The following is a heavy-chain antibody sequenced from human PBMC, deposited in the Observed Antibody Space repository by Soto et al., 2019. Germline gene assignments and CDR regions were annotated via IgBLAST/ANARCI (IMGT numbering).Heavy chain of an antibody. CDR2: ISAYNGNT. CDR3: ARVGSTIFHFDY. V-gene: IGHV1-18*01. CDR1: GYTFSSYG. Sequence: ASVKVSCKASGYTFSSYGISWVRQAPGQGLEWMGWISAYNGNTKYAQKFQGRVTMTTDTSTSTAYMELRSLRSDDTAVYYCARVGSTIFHFDYWGQGTLVTVSS. D-gene: IGHD3-3*01. J-gene: IGHJ4*02.